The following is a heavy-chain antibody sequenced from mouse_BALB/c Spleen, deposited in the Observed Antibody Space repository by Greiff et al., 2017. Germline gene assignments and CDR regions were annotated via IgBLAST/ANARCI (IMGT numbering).Heavy chain of an antibody. CDR2: ISYSGST. CDR1: GYSITSDYA. V-gene: IGHV3-2*02. CDR3: ARSGYYGSSPWFAY. J-gene: IGHJ3*01. Sequence: EVKLLESGPGLVKPSQSLSLTCTVTGYSITSDYAWYWIRQFPGNKLEWMGYISYSGSTSYNPSLKSRISITRDTSKNQFFLQLNSVTTEDTATYYCARSGYYGSSPWFAYWGQGTLVTVSA. D-gene: IGHD1-1*01.